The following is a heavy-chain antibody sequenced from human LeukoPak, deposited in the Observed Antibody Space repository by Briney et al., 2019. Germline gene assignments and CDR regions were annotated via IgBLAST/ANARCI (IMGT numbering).Heavy chain of an antibody. CDR2: INDGGGST. Sequence: PGGSLRLSCAASGFRFSNYAMSWVRQAPGKGLEWVSSINDGGGSTFYADSVEGRFTISRDNSKNTLYLQMNSLRAEDTAVYYCAKVQGSGGAWNDAFDIGGQGTMVTVSS. D-gene: IGHD3-10*01. V-gene: IGHV3-23*01. CDR1: GFRFSNYA. J-gene: IGHJ3*02. CDR3: AKVQGSGGAWNDAFDI.